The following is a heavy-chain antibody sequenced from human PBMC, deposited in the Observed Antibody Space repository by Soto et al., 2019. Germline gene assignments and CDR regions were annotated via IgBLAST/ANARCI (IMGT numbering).Heavy chain of an antibody. CDR3: ARQGFGPLHGLVDV. Sequence: QVQLQESGPGLVKPSETLSLSCTVSGGSISSYYWSWFRQSPGKRMEWIGYVHHSWGSSYNPSLQRGVAISLDTSMTQFSLKVTSVPATDTAVYYCARQGFGPLHGLVDVWGQGTTVTVSS. V-gene: IGHV4-59*08. CDR2: VHHSWGS. D-gene: IGHD3-10*01. CDR1: GGSISSYY. J-gene: IGHJ6*02.